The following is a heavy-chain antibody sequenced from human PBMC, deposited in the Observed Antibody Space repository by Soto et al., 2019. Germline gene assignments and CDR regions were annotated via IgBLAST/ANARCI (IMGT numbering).Heavy chain of an antibody. D-gene: IGHD3-3*01. Sequence: QVQLVQSGAEVKKPGASVKVSCKASGYTFTSYGISWVRQAPGQGLEWMGWISAYNGNTNYAQKLQGRVTMTTDTSTSTAYMELRSLRSDDTAVYYCARDRARLIFGVVISSFAFDIWGQGTMVTVSS. CDR1: GYTFTSYG. V-gene: IGHV1-18*04. CDR2: ISAYNGNT. J-gene: IGHJ3*02. CDR3: ARDRARLIFGVVISSFAFDI.